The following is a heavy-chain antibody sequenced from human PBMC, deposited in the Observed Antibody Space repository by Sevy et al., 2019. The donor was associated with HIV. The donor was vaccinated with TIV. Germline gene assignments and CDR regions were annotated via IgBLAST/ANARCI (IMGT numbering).Heavy chain of an antibody. V-gene: IGHV3-49*04. CDR1: GFTFGDYT. J-gene: IGHJ6*02. CDR2: IRGKPYGGTT. CDR3: TRVEGAADWGMDV. Sequence: GGSLRLSCTPSGFTFGDYTMTWVRQAPGKGLEWVAFIRGKPYGGTTEYAAYVKGRFSIQRDDSKSIAYLQMNSLKIEDTGVYYCTRVEGAADWGMDVWGQGTTVTVSS. D-gene: IGHD1-26*01.